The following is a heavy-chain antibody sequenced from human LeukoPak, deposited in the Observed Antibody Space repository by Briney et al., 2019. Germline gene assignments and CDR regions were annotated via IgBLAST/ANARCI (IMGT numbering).Heavy chain of an antibody. V-gene: IGHV3-74*01. D-gene: IGHD1-26*01. CDR2: INSDASST. CDR3: ARERILVGATATDYFDY. CDR1: GFTFSSYA. J-gene: IGHJ4*02. Sequence: GGSLRLSCAASGFTFSSYAMSWVRQAPGKGLVWVSRINSDASSTSYADSVKGRFTISRDNAENTLYLQMNSLRAEDTAVYYCARERILVGATATDYFDYWGQGTLVTVSS.